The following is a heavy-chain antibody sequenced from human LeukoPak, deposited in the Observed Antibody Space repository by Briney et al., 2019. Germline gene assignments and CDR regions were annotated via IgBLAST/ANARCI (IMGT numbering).Heavy chain of an antibody. D-gene: IGHD5-18*01. CDR1: GYSFTNYW. V-gene: IGHV5-51*01. J-gene: IGHJ4*02. CDR3: ARQTAMGRSGDF. CDR2: IDPSDSDT. Sequence: AESLKISCNASGYSFTNYWIGWVRQMPEKGLEWMGIIDPSDSDTRYTPSFQGQVTISADKSRTTAYLQWNSLKASDTAMYYCARQTAMGRSGDFWGQGTLVTVSS.